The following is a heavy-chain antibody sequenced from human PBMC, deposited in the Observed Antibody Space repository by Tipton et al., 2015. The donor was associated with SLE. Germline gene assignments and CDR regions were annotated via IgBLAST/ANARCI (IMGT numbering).Heavy chain of an antibody. Sequence: TLSLTCNVSGHSISSGYYWGWIRQFPGKGLEWIGSFYHSGSTYYNPSLKSRVTISVDTSKNQFSLKLTSVTAADTAVYYCARLRISGVLTGSYEYGMDVWGQGTAVTVSS. J-gene: IGHJ6*02. CDR3: ARLRISGVLTGSYEYGMDV. D-gene: IGHD3-3*01. CDR2: FYHSGST. CDR1: GHSISSGYY. V-gene: IGHV4-38-2*02.